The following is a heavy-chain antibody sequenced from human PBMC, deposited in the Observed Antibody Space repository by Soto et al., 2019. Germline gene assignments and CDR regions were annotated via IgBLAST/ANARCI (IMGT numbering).Heavy chain of an antibody. J-gene: IGHJ6*02. CDR3: ARDRLHQGTVYYYGMDA. Sequence: GASVKVSCKASGGTFSSYAISWVRQAPGQGLEWMGGIIPIFGTANYAQKFQGRVTITADESTSTAYMELSSLRSEDTAVYYCARDRLHQGTVYYYGMDARGQGTTVTVSS. CDR1: GGTFSSYA. V-gene: IGHV1-69*13. D-gene: IGHD4-4*01. CDR2: IIPIFGTA.